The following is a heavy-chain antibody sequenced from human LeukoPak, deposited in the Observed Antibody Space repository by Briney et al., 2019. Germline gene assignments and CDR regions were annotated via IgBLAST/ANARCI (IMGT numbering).Heavy chain of an antibody. V-gene: IGHV1-2*02. CDR3: ALGNGAAAFYAFDI. Sequence: ASVKVSCKASGYTFTGYYMHWVRQAPGQGLEWMGWINPNSGGTNYAQKFQGRVTMTRGTSISTAYMELSRLRSDDTAVYYCALGNGAAAFYAFDIWGQGTMVTVSS. CDR2: INPNSGGT. J-gene: IGHJ3*02. CDR1: GYTFTGYY. D-gene: IGHD6-13*01.